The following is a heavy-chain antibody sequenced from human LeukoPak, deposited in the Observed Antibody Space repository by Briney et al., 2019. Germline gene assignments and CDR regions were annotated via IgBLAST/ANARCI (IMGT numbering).Heavy chain of an antibody. D-gene: IGHD3-22*01. V-gene: IGHV4-38-2*02. CDR1: GYSISSGYY. CDR3: ARYTANTAGYSFDF. J-gene: IGHJ4*02. CDR2: IHHSGVT. Sequence: PSETLSLTCTVSGYSISSGYYWSWIRPPPGKGLEWIATIHHSGVTYYNPSLKSRVTMSVDTSKNQFSLKLGSATAAGTAVYYCARYTANTAGYSFDFWGQGALVTVSS.